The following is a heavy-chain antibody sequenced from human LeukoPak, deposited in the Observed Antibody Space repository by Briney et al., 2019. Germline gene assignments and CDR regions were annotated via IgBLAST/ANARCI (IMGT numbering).Heavy chain of an antibody. J-gene: IGHJ4*02. Sequence: GASVKVSCKASGYTFTSYGISWVRQAPGQGLEWMGWISAYNGNTNYAQKLQGRVTMTTDTSTSTAYMELRSLRSDDTAVYYCARTYYGSGSYYTREIYYFDYWGQGTLVTVSS. CDR1: GYTFTSYG. V-gene: IGHV1-18*01. CDR2: ISAYNGNT. CDR3: ARTYYGSGSYYTREIYYFDY. D-gene: IGHD3-10*01.